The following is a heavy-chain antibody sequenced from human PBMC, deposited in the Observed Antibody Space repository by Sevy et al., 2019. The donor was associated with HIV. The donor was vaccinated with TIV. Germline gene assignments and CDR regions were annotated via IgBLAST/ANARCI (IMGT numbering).Heavy chain of an antibody. D-gene: IGHD3-3*01. Sequence: GGSLRLSCAVSGFTFSTYAMSWVRQAPGKGLEWVSAISGSGGSSTYYADSVKGRFTISRDNSKNTLYLQMNSLRAEDTAVYYCATDRDFWRAACYFDYWGQGTLVTVSS. CDR2: ISGSGGSST. CDR1: GFTFSTYA. V-gene: IGHV3-23*01. J-gene: IGHJ4*02. CDR3: ATDRDFWRAACYFDY.